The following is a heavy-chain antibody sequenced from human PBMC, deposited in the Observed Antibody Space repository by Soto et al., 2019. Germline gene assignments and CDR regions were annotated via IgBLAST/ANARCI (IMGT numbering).Heavy chain of an antibody. CDR3: ARHAGAGLRYLDF. CDR1: GYNFTSYW. Sequence: PGESLKISCKGSGYNFTSYWISWVRQMPGKGLEWMGRIDPTDSYTYYSPSFEGHVTISSDKSFTTAYLQWGSLKASDTAIYYCARHAGAGLRYLDFWGQGTLVTVSS. CDR2: IDPTDSYT. D-gene: IGHD3-16*02. V-gene: IGHV5-10-1*01. J-gene: IGHJ4*02.